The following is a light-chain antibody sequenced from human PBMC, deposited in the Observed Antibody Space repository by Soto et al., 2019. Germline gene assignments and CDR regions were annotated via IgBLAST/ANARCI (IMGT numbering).Light chain of an antibody. CDR2: WVS. CDR3: MQSTHWPPT. CDR1: QSLVDNDGNTY. V-gene: IGKV2-30*01. Sequence: DVAMTQSPLSLPVTLGQPAYIYCRSIQSLVDNDGNTYLNWFQQRPGQSPRRLIYWVSNRDSGVPGRFSGSGAGTDFTLKISRVEAEDVGVYYCMQSTHWPPTVGQGTKVDIK. J-gene: IGKJ1*01.